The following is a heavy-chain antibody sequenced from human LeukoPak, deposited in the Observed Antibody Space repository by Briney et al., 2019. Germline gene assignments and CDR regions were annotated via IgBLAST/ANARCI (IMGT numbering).Heavy chain of an antibody. D-gene: IGHD2-15*01. CDR2: IKQDGSEK. V-gene: IGHV3-7*01. CDR3: ARHDHYSGGSCVY. J-gene: IGHJ4*02. CDR1: GFTFSSYW. Sequence: GGSLRLSXAASGFTFSSYWMSWVRQAPGKGLEWVANIKQDGSEKYYVDSVKGRFTISRDNAKNSLYLQMNSLRAEDTAVYYCARHDHYSGGSCVYWGQGTLVTVSS.